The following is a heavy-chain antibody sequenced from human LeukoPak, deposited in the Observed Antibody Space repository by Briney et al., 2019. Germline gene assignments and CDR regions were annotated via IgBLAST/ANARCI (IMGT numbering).Heavy chain of an antibody. CDR2: ISGSGGST. Sequence: GGSLRLSCAASGFTSSSYAMSWVRQAPGKGLEWVSAISGSGGSTYYADSVKGRFTISRDNSKNTLYLQMNSLRAEDTAVYYCASHGVVVVPAARFDPWGQGTLVTVSS. CDR3: ASHGVVVVPAARFDP. J-gene: IGHJ5*02. CDR1: GFTSSSYA. D-gene: IGHD2-2*01. V-gene: IGHV3-23*01.